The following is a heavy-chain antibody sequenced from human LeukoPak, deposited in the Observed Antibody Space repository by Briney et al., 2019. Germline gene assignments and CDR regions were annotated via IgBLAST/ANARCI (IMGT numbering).Heavy chain of an antibody. CDR3: ARGGYGEVWYYYYGMDV. J-gene: IGHJ6*02. CDR2: IYYSGST. V-gene: IGHV4-31*03. Sequence: SETLSLTCTVSGGSISSGGYYWSWIRQHPGKGLEWIGYIYYSGSTYYNPSLKSRVTISVDTSKNQFSLKLSSVTAADTAVYYCARGGYGEVWYYYYGMDVWGQGTTVTVSS. CDR1: GGSISSGGYY. D-gene: IGHD4-17*01.